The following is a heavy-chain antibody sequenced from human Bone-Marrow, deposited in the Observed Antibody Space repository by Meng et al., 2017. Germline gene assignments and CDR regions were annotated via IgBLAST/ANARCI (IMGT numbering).Heavy chain of an antibody. Sequence: GESLKISCAASGFTFSSYEMNWVRQAPGKGLEWVSYISSSGSTIYYADSVKGRFTISRDNAKNSLYLQMNSLRAEDTAVYYCARDYPPIVVVVAATITRYNWFDPWGQGTLVTVSS. J-gene: IGHJ5*02. D-gene: IGHD2-15*01. CDR1: GFTFSSYE. V-gene: IGHV3-48*03. CDR2: ISSSGSTI. CDR3: ARDYPPIVVVVAATITRYNWFDP.